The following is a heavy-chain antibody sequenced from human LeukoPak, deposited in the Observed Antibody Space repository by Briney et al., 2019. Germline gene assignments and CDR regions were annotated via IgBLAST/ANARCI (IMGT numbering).Heavy chain of an antibody. CDR3: ARDFPNFTFFHDSDGLDY. CDR2: ISGYNGDT. D-gene: IGHD3-22*01. V-gene: IGHV1-18*01. CDR1: GYTFTSYG. Sequence: GASVKASCKASGYTFTSYGISWVRQAPGQGLEWMGWISGYNGDTNLAQKFQGRATMTTDTSTSTTYMELRSLRSDDTAVYYCARDFPNFTFFHDSDGLDYWGQGTQVTVSS. J-gene: IGHJ4*02.